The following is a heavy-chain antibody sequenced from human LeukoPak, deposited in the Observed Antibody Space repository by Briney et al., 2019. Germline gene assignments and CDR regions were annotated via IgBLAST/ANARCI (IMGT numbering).Heavy chain of an antibody. CDR2: ISGSGGST. D-gene: IGHD3-10*01. V-gene: IGHV3-23*01. CDR3: AKPTTDYYGSGRPIYFDY. Sequence: PGGSLRLSCAASGFTFSSYAMSWVRQAPGKGLEWVSAISGSGGSTYYADSVKGRFTISRDNSKNTLYLQMNSLRAEDTAVYYCAKPTTDYYGSGRPIYFDYWGQGTLVTVSS. CDR1: GFTFSSYA. J-gene: IGHJ4*02.